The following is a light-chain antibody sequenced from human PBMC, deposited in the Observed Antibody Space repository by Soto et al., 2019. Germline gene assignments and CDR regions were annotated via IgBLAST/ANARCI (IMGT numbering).Light chain of an antibody. Sequence: QSVLTQPPSASGTPGQRVPISCSGSSSNIGSEYVVWYQHLPGTAPKLLIYRNNQRPSGVPDRFAGSKSGTSASLAISGLRSEDEADYYCAARDDSLSGHWVFGGGTKLPVL. CDR3: AARDDSLSGHWV. J-gene: IGLJ3*02. V-gene: IGLV1-47*01. CDR1: SSNIGSEY. CDR2: RNN.